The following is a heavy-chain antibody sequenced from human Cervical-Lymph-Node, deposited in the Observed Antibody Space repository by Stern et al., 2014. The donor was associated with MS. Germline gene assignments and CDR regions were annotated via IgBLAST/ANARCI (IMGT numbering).Heavy chain of an antibody. CDR1: GYTFTNYW. V-gene: IGHV5-51*01. Sequence: EVQLVESGAEVKRPGESLRISCKTSGYTFTNYWRGWVRQVPGRGLEWMGIIYPGDSDARYSPSFQGKVTFSVDKSITTAYLEWNTLEASDTAIYFCARQAVGTTLGYWGQGTLVTVSS. CDR3: ARQAVGTTLGY. D-gene: IGHD1-14*01. J-gene: IGHJ4*02. CDR2: IYPGDSDA.